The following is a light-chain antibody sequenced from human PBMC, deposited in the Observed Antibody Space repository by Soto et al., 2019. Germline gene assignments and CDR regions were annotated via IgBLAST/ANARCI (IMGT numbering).Light chain of an antibody. V-gene: IGLV2-14*01. J-gene: IGLJ3*02. Sequence: QSALTQPASVSGSPGQSITTSCTGTTSDVGSYNYVSWYQKNPGKAPKLLVYDVSNRPSGVSNRFSGSKSGNTASLTISGLQPEDEADYYCSSYTSSSTWVFGGGTKVTVL. CDR1: TSDVGSYNY. CDR3: SSYTSSSTWV. CDR2: DVS.